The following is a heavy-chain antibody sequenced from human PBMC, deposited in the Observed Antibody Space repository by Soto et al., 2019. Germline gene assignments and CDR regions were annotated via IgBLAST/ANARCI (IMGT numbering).Heavy chain of an antibody. D-gene: IGHD1-1*01. CDR2: IYYSGST. Sequence: SETLSLTCAVSGGSISSGGYSWGWIRQSPGKGLEWIGSIYYSGSTYYNPSLQSRVTISVDTSKNQFSLKLSSVTAADTAVYYCALERGYFYYYGMDVWGQGTTVTVSS. CDR1: GGSISSGGYS. J-gene: IGHJ6*02. CDR3: ALERGYFYYYGMDV. V-gene: IGHV4-39*01.